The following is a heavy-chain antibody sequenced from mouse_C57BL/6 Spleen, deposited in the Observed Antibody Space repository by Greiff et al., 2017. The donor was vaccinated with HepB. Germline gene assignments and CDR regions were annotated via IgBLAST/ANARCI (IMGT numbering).Heavy chain of an antibody. V-gene: IGHV1-64*01. Sequence: QVQLQQPGAELVKPGASVKLSCKASGYTFTSYWMHWVKQRPGQGLEWIGMFHPNSGSTNYNEKFKSKATLTVDKSSSTAYMQLSSLTSEDSAVYYCARREGSYWYFDVWGTGTTVTVSS. CDR1: GYTFTSYW. J-gene: IGHJ1*03. CDR3: ARREGSYWYFDV. CDR2: FHPNSGST.